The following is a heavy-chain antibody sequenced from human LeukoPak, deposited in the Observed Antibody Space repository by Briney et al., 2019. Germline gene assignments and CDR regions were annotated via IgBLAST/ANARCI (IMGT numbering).Heavy chain of an antibody. J-gene: IGHJ4*02. CDR2: ISWNSGSI. D-gene: IGHD3-10*01. CDR1: GFTFSSYW. Sequence: GGSLRLSCAASGFTFSSYWMSWVRQAPGKGLEWVSGISWNSGSIGYADSVKGRFTISRDNAKNSLYLQMNSLRAEDTALYYCAKASYGSGSWFDYWGQGTLVTVSS. V-gene: IGHV3-9*01. CDR3: AKASYGSGSWFDY.